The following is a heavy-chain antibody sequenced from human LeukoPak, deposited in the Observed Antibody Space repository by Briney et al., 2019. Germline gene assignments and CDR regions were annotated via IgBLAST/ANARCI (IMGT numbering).Heavy chain of an antibody. V-gene: IGHV4-39*07. J-gene: IGHJ4*02. CDR3: ARDLSNSMIREVTHFDY. Sequence: SETLSLTCTVSGGSISSSSYYWGWIRQPPGKGLEWIGSFYYSGSTYYNPSLESRVTISVDTSKNQFSLKLRSVTAADTAVYYCARDLSNSMIREVTHFDYWGQGTLVTVSS. CDR1: GGSISSSSYY. D-gene: IGHD3-10*01. CDR2: FYYSGST.